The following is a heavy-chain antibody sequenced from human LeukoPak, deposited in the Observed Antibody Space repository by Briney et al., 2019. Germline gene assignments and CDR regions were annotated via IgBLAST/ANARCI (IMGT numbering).Heavy chain of an antibody. CDR3: AKSVDTAMVIDAFDI. CDR2: IYHSGST. Sequence: SETLSLTCTVSGYSISSGYYWGWIRQPPGKGLEWIGSIYHSGSTYYNPSLKSRVTISVDTSKNQFSLKLSSVTAADTAVYYCAKSVDTAMVIDAFDIWGQGTMVTVSS. CDR1: GYSISSGYY. J-gene: IGHJ3*02. V-gene: IGHV4-38-2*02. D-gene: IGHD5-18*01.